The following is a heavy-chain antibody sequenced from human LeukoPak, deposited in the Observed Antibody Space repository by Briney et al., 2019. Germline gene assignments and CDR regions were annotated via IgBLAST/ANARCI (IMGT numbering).Heavy chain of an antibody. V-gene: IGHV3-30*18. J-gene: IGHJ4*02. CDR2: ISYDGSNK. CDR3: AKLGSGRTIDY. CDR1: GFTFSSYG. Sequence: GGSLRLSCAASGFTFSSYGMHWVRQAPGKGLEWVAVISYDGSNKYYADSVKGRFTISRDNSKNTLYLQMNSLRAEDTAVYYCAKLGSGRTIDYWGQGTLVTVSS. D-gene: IGHD1-26*01.